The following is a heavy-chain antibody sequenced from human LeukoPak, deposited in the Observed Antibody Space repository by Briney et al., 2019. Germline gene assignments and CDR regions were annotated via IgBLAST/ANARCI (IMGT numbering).Heavy chain of an antibody. D-gene: IGHD1-1*01. V-gene: IGHV1-18*04. CDR3: TRATGVLSDY. CDR1: RYIFTNYD. Sequence: ASVKVSCKTSRYIFTNYDINWVRQATGQGLEGMGWISPYNGDTKYAQKFQDRVTMSTDTSTSTTYMELRSLRSDDTAVYYCTRATGVLSDYWGQGTLVTVSS. CDR2: ISPYNGDT. J-gene: IGHJ4*02.